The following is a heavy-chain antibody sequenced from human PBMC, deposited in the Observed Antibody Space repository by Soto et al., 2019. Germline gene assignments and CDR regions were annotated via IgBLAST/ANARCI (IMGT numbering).Heavy chain of an antibody. CDR2: ISAYNGNT. Sequence: QVQLVQSGAEVKKPGASVKVSCKASGYTFTSYGISWVRQAPGQGLEWMGWISAYNGNTNYAQKLQGRVTMTTDTSTSTAYVELRSLRSDDTAVYYCAIAYYDILTGYYPFDYWGQGTLVTVSS. CDR1: GYTFTSYG. CDR3: AIAYYDILTGYYPFDY. V-gene: IGHV1-18*01. J-gene: IGHJ4*02. D-gene: IGHD3-9*01.